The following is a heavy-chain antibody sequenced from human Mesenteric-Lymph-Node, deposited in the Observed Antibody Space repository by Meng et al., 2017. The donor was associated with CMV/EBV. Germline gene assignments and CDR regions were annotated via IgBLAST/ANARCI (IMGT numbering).Heavy chain of an antibody. D-gene: IGHD1-26*01. J-gene: IGHJ4*02. Sequence: SETLSLTCTLSGGSISSYYWNWIRQPRGKGLEWLGYIYYIGNTVYNPSLKSRVTISIDTSKNQYSLELTSVTAADTAVYFCAREVIGDGSLAFDYWGQGTLVTVSS. CDR2: IYYIGNT. CDR1: GGSISSYY. CDR3: AREVIGDGSLAFDY. V-gene: IGHV4-59*01.